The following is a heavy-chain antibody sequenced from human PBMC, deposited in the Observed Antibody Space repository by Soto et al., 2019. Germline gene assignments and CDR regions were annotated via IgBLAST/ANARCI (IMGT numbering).Heavy chain of an antibody. CDR3: ARDSRNYYDSSGAYYFDY. D-gene: IGHD3-22*01. Sequence: QVQLQESGPGLVKPSQTLSLTCTVSGSSMSSGGYYWSRIRQHPGKGLEWIGYIYYSGSTYYNPSLKSRVTISVDTSKNQLSLKLSSVTAADTAVYYCARDSRNYYDSSGAYYFDYWGQGTLVTVSS. CDR1: GSSMSSGGYY. V-gene: IGHV4-31*03. CDR2: IYYSGST. J-gene: IGHJ4*02.